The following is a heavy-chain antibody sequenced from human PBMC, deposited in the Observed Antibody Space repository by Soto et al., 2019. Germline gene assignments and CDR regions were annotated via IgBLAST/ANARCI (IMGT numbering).Heavy chain of an antibody. V-gene: IGHV3-9*01. Sequence: EVQLVESGGGLVQPGRSLRLSCVASGFTFDEYAMYWVRQAPGKGLEWVADISWNSDNIGYADSVKGRFAISRDNAKTSLYLQMNSLRVEDTALYDCAKHIRQWRSGGYVDFWGQGTLVTVSS. J-gene: IGHJ4*02. D-gene: IGHD3-10*01. CDR3: AKHIRQWRSGGYVDF. CDR1: GFTFDEYA. CDR2: ISWNSDNI.